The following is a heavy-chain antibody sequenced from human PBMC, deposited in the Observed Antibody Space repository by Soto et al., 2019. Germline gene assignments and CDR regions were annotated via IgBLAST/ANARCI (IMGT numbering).Heavy chain of an antibody. J-gene: IGHJ6*02. CDR2: IIPIFGTA. CDR1: GCTFSSYA. V-gene: IGHV1-69*13. CDR3: ARGIGIFSGALYYYYGMDV. D-gene: IGHD2-15*01. Sequence: ASVKVSCKASGCTFSSYAISCVRQAPGQGLEWMGGIIPIFGTANYAQKFQGRVTITADESTGTAYMELSSLRSEDTAVYYCARGIGIFSGALYYYYGMDVWGQGTTVTVSS.